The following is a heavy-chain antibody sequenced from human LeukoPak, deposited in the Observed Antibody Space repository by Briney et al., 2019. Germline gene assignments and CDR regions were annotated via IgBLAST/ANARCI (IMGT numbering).Heavy chain of an antibody. Sequence: GESLKISCKGSGYSFTSYWIGWARQMPGKGLEWMGIIYPGGSDTRYSPSFQGQVTISADKSISTAYLQWSSLKASDTAMYYCARHETYCGGDCYLIDYWGQGTLVTVSS. V-gene: IGHV5-51*01. CDR1: GYSFTSYW. D-gene: IGHD2-21*01. J-gene: IGHJ4*02. CDR3: ARHETYCGGDCYLIDY. CDR2: IYPGGSDT.